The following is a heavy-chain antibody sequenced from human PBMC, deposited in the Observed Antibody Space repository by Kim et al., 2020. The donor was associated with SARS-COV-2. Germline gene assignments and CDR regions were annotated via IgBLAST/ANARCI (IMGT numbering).Heavy chain of an antibody. CDR3: AKGSGYSYAHDGMDV. J-gene: IGHJ6*02. D-gene: IGHD5-18*01. Sequence: DTVKGRFTISREKSKNTLYLQMNSRRAEDTAVYYCAKGSGYSYAHDGMDVWGQGTTVTVSS. V-gene: IGHV3-30*02.